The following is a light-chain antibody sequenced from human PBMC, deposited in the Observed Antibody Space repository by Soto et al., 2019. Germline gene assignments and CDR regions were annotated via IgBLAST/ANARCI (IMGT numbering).Light chain of an antibody. J-gene: IGLJ2*01. CDR1: TLGDKY. CDR2: QDS. CDR3: QAWDSRTYVV. V-gene: IGLV3-1*01. Sequence: SYELTQPPSVSVSPGQTASITCSGDTLGDKYACWYQQKPGQSPVLVIYQDSKRPSGIPGRFAGSNSGNTATLTISGTQAMDEADYYCQAWDSRTYVVFGGGTKLTVL.